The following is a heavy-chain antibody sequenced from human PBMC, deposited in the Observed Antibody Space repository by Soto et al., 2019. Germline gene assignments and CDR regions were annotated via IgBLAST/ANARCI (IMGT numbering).Heavy chain of an antibody. CDR3: ARDSYYYDSSGSYYFDY. V-gene: IGHV4-59*01. J-gene: IGHJ4*02. D-gene: IGHD3-22*01. CDR2: IYYSGST. CDR1: GGSISSYY. Sequence: PSETRSLTCTVSGGSISSYYWSWIRQPPGKGLEWIGYIYYSGSTNYNPSLKSRVTISVDTSKNQSSLKLSSVTAADTVVYYCARDSYYYDSSGSYYFDYWGQGTLVTVSS.